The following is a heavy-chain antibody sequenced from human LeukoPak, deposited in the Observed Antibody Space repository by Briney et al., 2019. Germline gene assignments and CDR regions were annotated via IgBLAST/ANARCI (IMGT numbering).Heavy chain of an antibody. J-gene: IGHJ3*02. V-gene: IGHV3-23*01. CDR3: AKDRRGAFDI. CDR2: ISGSGGST. Sequence: GGSLRLSCAASGFTFSSYAMSWVRQAQGKELEWVTAISGSGGSTYYADSVKGRFTISRDNSKNTLYLQMNSLRAEDTAVYYCAKDRRGAFDIWGQGTMVTVSS. CDR1: GFTFSSYA.